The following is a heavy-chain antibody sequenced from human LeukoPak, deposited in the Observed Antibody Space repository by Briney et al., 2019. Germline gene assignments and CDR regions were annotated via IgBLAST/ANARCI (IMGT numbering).Heavy chain of an antibody. Sequence: GGSLRLSCAASGFTFSSHWMNWVRQAPGKGLEWVANIKQDGSEKYYVDSVKGRFTISRDNAKNSLYLQMNSLRAEDTAVYYCARDPGYSYGRRYWYFDLWGRGTLVTVSS. CDR3: ARDPGYSYGRRYWYFDL. D-gene: IGHD5-18*01. CDR1: GFTFSSHW. CDR2: IKQDGSEK. J-gene: IGHJ2*01. V-gene: IGHV3-7*01.